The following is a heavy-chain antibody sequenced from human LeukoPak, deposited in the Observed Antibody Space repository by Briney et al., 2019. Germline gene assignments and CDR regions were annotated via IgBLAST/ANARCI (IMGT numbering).Heavy chain of an antibody. CDR3: AREPYSGSYGAYYYYYMDV. CDR2: ISSSSSYI. Sequence: GGSLRLSCAASRFTFSSYSMNWVRQAPGKGLEWVSSISSSSSYIYYADSVKGRFTISRDNAKSSLYLQMNSLRAEDTAVYYCAREPYSGSYGAYYYYYMDVWGKGTTVTISS. D-gene: IGHD1-26*01. J-gene: IGHJ6*03. CDR1: RFTFSSYS. V-gene: IGHV3-21*01.